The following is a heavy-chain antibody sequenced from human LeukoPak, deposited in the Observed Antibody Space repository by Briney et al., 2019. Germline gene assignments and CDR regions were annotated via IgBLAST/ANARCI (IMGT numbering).Heavy chain of an antibody. CDR1: GFTFSSYA. J-gene: IGHJ3*02. D-gene: IGHD6-13*01. V-gene: IGHV3-53*01. CDR2: IYVDGRT. CDR3: ARRRYSSSWYDAFDI. Sequence: PGGSLRLSCAASGFTFSSYAMSWVRQAPGKGLEWVSLIYVDGRTYYADSVKGRFTISRDNSKNTLYLQVNSLRAEDTAVYYCARRRYSSSWYDAFDIWGQGTMVTVSS.